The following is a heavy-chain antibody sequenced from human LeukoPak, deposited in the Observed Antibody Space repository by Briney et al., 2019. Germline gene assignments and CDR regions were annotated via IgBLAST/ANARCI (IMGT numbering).Heavy chain of an antibody. J-gene: IGHJ4*02. CDR3: ARACDFGGWDYDFWSGYYNGNCFDY. CDR2: INTNTGNP. Sequence: GASVKVSCKASGYTFTSYAMNWVRQAPGQGLEWMGWINTNTGNPTYAQGFTGRFVFSLDTSVSTAYLQISSLKAEDTAVYYCARACDFGGWDYDFWSGYYNGNCFDYWGQGTLVTVSS. CDR1: GYTFTSYA. V-gene: IGHV7-4-1*02. D-gene: IGHD3-3*01.